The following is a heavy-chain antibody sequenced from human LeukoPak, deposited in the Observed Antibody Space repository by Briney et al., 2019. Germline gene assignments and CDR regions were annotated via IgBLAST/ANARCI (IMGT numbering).Heavy chain of an antibody. CDR3: ARDILSGVWFDP. CDR2: IIPILGIA. CDR1: GGTFSSYA. J-gene: IGHJ5*02. Sequence: SVKVSSKASGGTFSSYAISWVRQAPGQGLEWMGRIIPILGIANYAQKFQGRVTITADKSTSTAYMELSSLRSEDTAVYYCARDILSGVWFDPWGQGTLVTVSS. D-gene: IGHD3-9*01. V-gene: IGHV1-69*04.